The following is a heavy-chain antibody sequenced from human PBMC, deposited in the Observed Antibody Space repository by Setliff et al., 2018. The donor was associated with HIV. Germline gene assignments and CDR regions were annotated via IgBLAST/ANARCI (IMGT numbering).Heavy chain of an antibody. CDR3: ARAFGRDIVVVPAATGGDV. J-gene: IGHJ6*02. D-gene: IGHD2-2*01. CDR2: ISSSGSYI. V-gene: IGHV3-21*01. CDR1: GFTFSSYS. Sequence: GGSLRLSCAASGFTFSSYSMNWVRQAPGKGLEWVSSISSSGSYIYYADSVKGRLTISRDNAKNSLYLQMNSLRAEDTAVYYCARAFGRDIVVVPAATGGDVWGQGTTVTVSS.